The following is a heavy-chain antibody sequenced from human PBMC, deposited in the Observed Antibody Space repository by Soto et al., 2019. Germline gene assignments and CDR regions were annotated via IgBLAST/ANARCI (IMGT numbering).Heavy chain of an antibody. Sequence: PWGPLRLSYAAPGVPFSSYSLSWVRQAPGKGLEWVSGISGSGGSTYYADSVKGRFTISRDNSKNTLYLQVNSLRAEDTAVYYCARGARIQLNWGQGTLVTVSS. CDR1: GVPFSSYS. D-gene: IGHD5-18*01. CDR2: ISGSGGST. V-gene: IGHV3-23*01. J-gene: IGHJ4*02. CDR3: ARGARIQLN.